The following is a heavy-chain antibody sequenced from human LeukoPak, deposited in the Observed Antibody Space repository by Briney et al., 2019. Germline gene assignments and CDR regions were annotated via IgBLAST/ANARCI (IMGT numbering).Heavy chain of an antibody. J-gene: IGHJ4*02. V-gene: IGHV3-64*01. CDR2: ISRGGGNT. CDR3: ARVGNRSGNGYSH. D-gene: IGHD2-2*03. CDR1: GFTISRSS. Sequence: GGSLRLSCAASGFTISRSSMHWVRQAPGKGLEFVSAISRGGGNTYYANSVKGRFTISRDTSKNTLYLQVGSLRVEDMAVYYCARVGNRSGNGYSHWGQGTLVTVSS.